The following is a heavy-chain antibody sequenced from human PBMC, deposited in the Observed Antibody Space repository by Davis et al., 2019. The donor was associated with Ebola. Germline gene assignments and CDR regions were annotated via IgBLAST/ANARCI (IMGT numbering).Heavy chain of an antibody. D-gene: IGHD3-22*01. V-gene: IGHV4-4*02. J-gene: IGHJ2*01. Sequence: MPSETLSLTCAVSGGSISSTNWWSWVRQPPGKRLEWIGEIYHGGSTNYNPSLKSRVTISIDKSKNQFSLKLRSVTAADTALYYCARDYYDSSGYLWYFDLWGRGTLVTVSS. CDR2: IYHGGST. CDR1: GGSISSTNW. CDR3: ARDYYDSSGYLWYFDL.